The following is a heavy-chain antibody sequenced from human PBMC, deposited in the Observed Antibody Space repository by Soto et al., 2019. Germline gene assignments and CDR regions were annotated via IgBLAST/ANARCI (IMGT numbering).Heavy chain of an antibody. CDR3: AASRGYSYAGDYYYGMDV. J-gene: IGHJ6*02. D-gene: IGHD5-18*01. Sequence: ETLSRTWTCSCGSISSGSYYWGWILQPPVKGLEWIGSIYYSGSTYYNPSLKSRVTISVYTSKNQFSLKLSSVTAADTAVYYCAASRGYSYAGDYYYGMDVWGQGTTVTVSS. CDR2: IYYSGST. CDR1: CGSISSGSYY. V-gene: IGHV4-39*01.